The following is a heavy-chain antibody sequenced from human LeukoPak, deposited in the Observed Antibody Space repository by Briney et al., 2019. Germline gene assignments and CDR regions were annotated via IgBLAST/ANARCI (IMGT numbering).Heavy chain of an antibody. V-gene: IGHV1-18*03. CDR2: ISAYNGNT. CDR3: AREIECSSTNCMDV. Sequence: ASVKVSCKASGYTFTSYGISWVRQAPGQGLEWMGWISAYNGNTNYAQKLQGRVTMTTDTSTSTAYMELRSLRSDDMAVYYCAREIECSSTNCMDVWGKGTTVTVSS. J-gene: IGHJ6*03. CDR1: GYTFTSYG. D-gene: IGHD2-2*01.